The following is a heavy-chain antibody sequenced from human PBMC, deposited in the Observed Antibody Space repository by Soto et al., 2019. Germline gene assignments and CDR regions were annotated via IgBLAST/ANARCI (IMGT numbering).Heavy chain of an antibody. CDR2: ISGYNGVT. V-gene: IGHV1-18*01. D-gene: IGHD3-22*01. J-gene: IGHJ4*02. CDR1: GYSFSRHG. Sequence: ASVKVSCKASGYSFSRHGISWVRQAPGQGLEWMGWISGYNGVTNNAQKFQARVTMTIETTTSTVYMELRGLRSDDTAVYYCARDGGYYYDGSGYYSDYWGQGTLVTVSS. CDR3: ARDGGYYYDGSGYYSDY.